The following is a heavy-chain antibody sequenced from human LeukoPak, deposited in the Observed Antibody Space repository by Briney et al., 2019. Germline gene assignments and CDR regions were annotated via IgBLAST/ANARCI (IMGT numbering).Heavy chain of an antibody. Sequence: GGSLRLSCSASGFTFSSYAMHWVRQAPGKGLEWVSYISSTSGSTIYYADSVKGRFTISRDNAKNSLYLQMNSLRAEDTAVYYCARRYCSSTSCLLDYWGQGTLVTVSS. D-gene: IGHD2-2*01. CDR1: GFTFSSYA. CDR2: ISSTSGSTI. V-gene: IGHV3-48*03. J-gene: IGHJ4*02. CDR3: ARRYCSSTSCLLDY.